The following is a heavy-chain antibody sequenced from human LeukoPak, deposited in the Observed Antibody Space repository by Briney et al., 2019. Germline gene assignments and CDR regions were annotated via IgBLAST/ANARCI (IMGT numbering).Heavy chain of an antibody. Sequence: PGGSLRLSCTASAFTTHYWLNWVRQSPGKGLEWVANIDRDGRVQHYVDFVEGRFTISRDSAKNSLALQMHSLRAEDTAVYYCTGGSDEVLSGEYYYYMDVWGTGTTVTVSS. CDR3: TGGSDEVLSGEYYYYMDV. J-gene: IGHJ6*03. CDR2: IDRDGRVQ. D-gene: IGHD2/OR15-2a*01. CDR1: AFTTHYW. V-gene: IGHV3-7*01.